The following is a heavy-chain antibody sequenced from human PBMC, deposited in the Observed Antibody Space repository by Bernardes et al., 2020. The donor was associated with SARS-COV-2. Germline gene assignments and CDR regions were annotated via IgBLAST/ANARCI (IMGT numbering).Heavy chain of an antibody. J-gene: IGHJ4*02. CDR2: IIGNAEQK. D-gene: IGHD3-22*01. Sequence: VGALITSCAASGFDFQISAMAWARQAPGPGPEWVSGIIGNAEQKFYADSVKGRFTVFRDNSNNILYLQMDTLRAEDTARYFCAKDSRPDSAWNFDYWGRGTQVTVSS. V-gene: IGHV3-23*01. CDR1: GFDFQISA. CDR3: AKDSRPDSAWNFDY.